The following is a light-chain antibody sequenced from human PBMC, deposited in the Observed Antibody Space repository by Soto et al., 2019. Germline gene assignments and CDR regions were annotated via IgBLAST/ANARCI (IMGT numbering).Light chain of an antibody. Sequence: QSALTQPPSASGSPGQSVTISCTGTSSDVGGYNFASWYQHHPGKAPKLIIYEVNKRPSEVPNRFSGSKSGNTASLTVSGLQAEDEADFYCNTYAGLNLYVFGTGTKLTVL. CDR3: NTYAGLNLYV. J-gene: IGLJ1*01. CDR1: SSDVGGYNF. V-gene: IGLV2-8*01. CDR2: EVN.